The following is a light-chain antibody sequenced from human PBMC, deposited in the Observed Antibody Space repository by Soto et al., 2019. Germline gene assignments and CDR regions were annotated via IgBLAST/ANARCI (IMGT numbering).Light chain of an antibody. CDR3: KQYNTLPPYT. Sequence: EIVMTQSPANLSVSPGERATLSCRASQSVSSNLAWYQQKHGQGPRLLIYGASTRATSIPARFSGSGSGTEFTLTINSLQSEDFAGYYCKQYNTLPPYTFGQGTKLEIK. CDR2: GAS. V-gene: IGKV3-15*01. CDR1: QSVSSN. J-gene: IGKJ2*01.